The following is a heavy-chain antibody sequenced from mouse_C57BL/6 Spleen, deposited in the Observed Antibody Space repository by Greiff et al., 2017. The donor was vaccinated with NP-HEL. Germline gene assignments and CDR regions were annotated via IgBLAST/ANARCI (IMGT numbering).Heavy chain of an antibody. Sequence: VKLQQPGAELVMPGASVKLSCKASGYTFTSYWMHWVKQRPGQGLEWIGEIDPSDSYTNYNQKFKGKSTLTVDKSSSTAYMQLSSLTSEDSAVYYCARGSSLYYAMDYWGQGTSVTVSS. V-gene: IGHV1-69*01. CDR3: ARGSSLYYAMDY. J-gene: IGHJ4*01. D-gene: IGHD1-1*01. CDR2: IDPSDSYT. CDR1: GYTFTSYW.